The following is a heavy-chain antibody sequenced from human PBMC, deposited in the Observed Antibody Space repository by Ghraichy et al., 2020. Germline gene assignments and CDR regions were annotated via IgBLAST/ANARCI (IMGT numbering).Heavy chain of an antibody. D-gene: IGHD1-20*01. J-gene: IGHJ6*02. V-gene: IGHV3-9*01. CDR1: GFTFDDYA. Sequence: SLRLSCAASGFTFDDYAMHWVRQAPGKGLEWVSGISWNSGSIGYADSVKGRFTISRDNAKNSLYLQMNSLRAEDTALYYCAKDIVTGTTAYYYGMDVWGQGTTVTVSS. CDR3: AKDIVTGTTAYYYGMDV. CDR2: ISWNSGSI.